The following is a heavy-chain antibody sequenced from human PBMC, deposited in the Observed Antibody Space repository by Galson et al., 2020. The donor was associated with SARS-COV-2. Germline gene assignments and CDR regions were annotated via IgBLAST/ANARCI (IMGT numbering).Heavy chain of an antibody. Sequence: SLKISCAAYGFTFDDYAMHWVRQAPGKGLEWVSGISWNSGSIGYADSVKGRFTISRDNAKNSLYLQMNSLRAEDTALYYCAKDRAGYSSGWYGDAFDIWGQGRMVAVSS. CDR2: ISWNSGSI. J-gene: IGHJ3*02. D-gene: IGHD6-19*01. CDR3: AKDRAGYSSGWYGDAFDI. CDR1: GFTFDDYA. V-gene: IGHV3-9*01.